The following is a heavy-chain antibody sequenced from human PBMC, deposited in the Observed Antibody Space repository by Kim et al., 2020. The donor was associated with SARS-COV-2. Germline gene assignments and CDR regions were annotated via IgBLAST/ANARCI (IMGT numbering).Heavy chain of an antibody. CDR3: ARDQGAAVAY. Sequence: GGSLRLSCAASGFTFSSYAMHWVRQAPGKGLEWVAVISYDGSNKYYADSVKGRFTISRDNSKNTLYLQMNSLRAEDTAVYYCARDQGAAVAYWGQGTLVTVSS. CDR2: ISYDGSNK. V-gene: IGHV3-30-3*01. D-gene: IGHD6-13*01. CDR1: GFTFSSYA. J-gene: IGHJ4*02.